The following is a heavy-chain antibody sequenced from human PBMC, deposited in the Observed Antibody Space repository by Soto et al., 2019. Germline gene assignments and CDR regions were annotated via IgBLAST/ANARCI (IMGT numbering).Heavy chain of an antibody. CDR3: ARDPYNYGDYGYGMDV. V-gene: IGHV3-7*05. Sequence: GGSLRLSCAVSGFPFNSYWMSWVRQAPGKGLEWVANIKEDGSEKVYVNSVKGRFTISRDNVENSLFLQMNSLRADDAAVYYCARDPYNYGDYGYGMDVWGQGTTVTVSS. CDR2: IKEDGSEK. J-gene: IGHJ6*02. D-gene: IGHD2-21*01. CDR1: GFPFNSYW.